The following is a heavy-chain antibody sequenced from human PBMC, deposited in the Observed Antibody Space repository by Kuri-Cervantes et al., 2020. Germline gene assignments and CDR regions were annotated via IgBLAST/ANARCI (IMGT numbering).Heavy chain of an antibody. Sequence: ASVKVSCKASGYTFTSYGISWVRQAPGQGLEWMGWISAYNGNTNYAQKLQGRVTMTTDTSTSTAYMELRSLRSDDTAVYYCARGPYDFWSGYSYYYYYGMDVWGQGTTVTVSS. CDR2: ISAYNGNT. V-gene: IGHV1-18*01. CDR1: GYTFTSYG. J-gene: IGHJ6*02. CDR3: ARGPYDFWSGYSYYYYYGMDV. D-gene: IGHD3-3*01.